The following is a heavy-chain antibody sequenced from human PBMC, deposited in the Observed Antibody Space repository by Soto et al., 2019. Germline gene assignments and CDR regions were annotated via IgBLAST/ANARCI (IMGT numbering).Heavy chain of an antibody. CDR1: GGSVNSYY. Sequence: VQLQESGPGLVKPSETLSLTCTVSGGSVNSYYWSWIRQPPGKGLEWIGYMYYRGTTKYNPSLHSRVTISVDTSKNQFSLKLSSVTAADTAVYYCATTGGYSFGDMGVDPWGQGTLVTVSS. CDR3: ATTGGYSFGDMGVDP. V-gene: IGHV4-59*02. D-gene: IGHD5-18*01. CDR2: MYYRGTT. J-gene: IGHJ5*02.